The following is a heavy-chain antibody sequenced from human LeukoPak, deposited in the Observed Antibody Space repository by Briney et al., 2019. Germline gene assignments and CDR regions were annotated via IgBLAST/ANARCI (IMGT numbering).Heavy chain of an antibody. CDR1: GYSFTSYW. D-gene: IGHD5-18*01. Sequence: GESLKISCKGSGYSFTSYWLGWVRQMPGKGLEWMGIIYPGDSDTRYSPSFQGQVTISADKSISTAYLQWSSLKASDTAMYYCARQRDTAMVTASSDDAFDIWGQGTMVTVSS. J-gene: IGHJ3*02. V-gene: IGHV5-51*01. CDR2: IYPGDSDT. CDR3: ARQRDTAMVTASSDDAFDI.